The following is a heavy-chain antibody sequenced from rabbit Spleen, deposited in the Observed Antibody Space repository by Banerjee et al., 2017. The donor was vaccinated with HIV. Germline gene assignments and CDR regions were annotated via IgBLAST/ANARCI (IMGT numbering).Heavy chain of an antibody. D-gene: IGHD6-1*01. CDR3: AREKTGNQGYDL. J-gene: IGHJ4*01. CDR1: GFTISISDW. Sequence: QSLEESGGELVKPGASMTLTCTASGFTISISDWIYWVRQAPGKGLEWIGYIDPVFGTTHYASWAKGRFTISKTSSTTVTLQMTSLTVADTATYFCAREKTGNQGYDLWGPGTLVTVS. CDR2: IDPVFGTT. V-gene: IGHV1S40*01.